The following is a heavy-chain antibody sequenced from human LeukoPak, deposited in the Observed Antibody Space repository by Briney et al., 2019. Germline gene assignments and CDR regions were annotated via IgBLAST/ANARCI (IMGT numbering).Heavy chain of an antibody. V-gene: IGHV4-59*08. D-gene: IGHD5-24*01. CDR2: LYYSGST. CDR1: GGSISSYY. Sequence: SETLSLTCSVSGGSISSYYWSWIRQPPGKGLEWIGYLYYSGSTKYNPSLKSRVTISVDTSKNQFSLKLSSVTAADTAVYYCARGARAGYNLEPFDYWGQGTLVTVSS. J-gene: IGHJ4*02. CDR3: ARGARAGYNLEPFDY.